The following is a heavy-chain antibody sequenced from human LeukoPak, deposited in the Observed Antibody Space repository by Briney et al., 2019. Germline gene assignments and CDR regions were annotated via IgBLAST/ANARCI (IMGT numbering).Heavy chain of an antibody. V-gene: IGHV3-13*01. D-gene: IGHD2-2*01. CDR1: GFTFSSYD. CDR3: ARAYRPYCSSTSCYFFDY. Sequence: GGSLRLSCAASGFTFSSYDMHWVRQATGKGLEWVSGIGIAGDTYYRGSVKGRFTISRENAKNSLYLQMSSLRAGDTAVYYCARAYRPYCSSTSCYFFDYWGQGTLVTVSS. CDR2: IGIAGDT. J-gene: IGHJ4*02.